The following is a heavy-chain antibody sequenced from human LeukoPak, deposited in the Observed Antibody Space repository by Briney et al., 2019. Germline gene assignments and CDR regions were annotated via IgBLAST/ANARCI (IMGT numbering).Heavy chain of an antibody. D-gene: IGHD2-2*01. CDR3: ARPRYCSSSNCYLDY. Sequence: GGSLRLSCAASGFTFSTNWMGWVRQAPGKGLEWVANIKPDGSEKYYVDSVKGRFTISRDNAKNSLYLQMNSLRAEDTAIYYCARPRYCSSSNCYLDYWGQGTLVTVSS. CDR2: IKPDGSEK. J-gene: IGHJ4*02. CDR1: GFTFSTNW. V-gene: IGHV3-7*01.